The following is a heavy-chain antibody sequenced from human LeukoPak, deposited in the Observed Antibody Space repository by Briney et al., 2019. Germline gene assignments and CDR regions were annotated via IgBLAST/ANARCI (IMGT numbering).Heavy chain of an antibody. CDR1: GHIFTDYH. V-gene: IGHV1-18*04. CDR3: AREMYYFDY. Sequence: ASVKVSCKASGHIFTDYHMHWVRQAPGQGLEWMGWISAYNGNTNYAQKLQGRVTMTTDTSTSTAYMELRSLRSDDTAVYNCAREMYYFDYWGQGTLVTVSS. CDR2: ISAYNGNT. J-gene: IGHJ4*02.